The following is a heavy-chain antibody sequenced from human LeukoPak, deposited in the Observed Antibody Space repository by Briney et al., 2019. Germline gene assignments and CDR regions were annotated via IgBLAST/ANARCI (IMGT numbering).Heavy chain of an antibody. CDR1: GFTFSNYG. Sequence: GRSLRLSCAASGFTFSNYGMHWVRQAPGKGLEWVGVISYDGSNKYYADSVKGRFTISRDNSKNTLYLQMNSLGDEDTAVYYCAKGTSGYSSSYHDYWGQGTLVTVSS. J-gene: IGHJ4*02. D-gene: IGHD3-22*01. V-gene: IGHV3-30*18. CDR2: ISYDGSNK. CDR3: AKGTSGYSSSYHDY.